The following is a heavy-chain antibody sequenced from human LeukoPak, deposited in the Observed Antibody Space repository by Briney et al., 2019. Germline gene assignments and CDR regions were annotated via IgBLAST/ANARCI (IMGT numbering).Heavy chain of an antibody. D-gene: IGHD6-13*01. CDR1: GGSISSGYYY. V-gene: IGHV4-31*03. Sequence: PSETLSLTCSVSGGSISSGYYYWSWIRQHPGRGLEWIGYIFYSGSTYYNPSLKSRLIISADTSQNQFSLRLTSVTAADTAVYYCARGKMTDAGTFLDFGPWGQGTLVTVSS. CDR3: ARGKMTDAGTFLDFGP. CDR2: IFYSGST. J-gene: IGHJ5*02.